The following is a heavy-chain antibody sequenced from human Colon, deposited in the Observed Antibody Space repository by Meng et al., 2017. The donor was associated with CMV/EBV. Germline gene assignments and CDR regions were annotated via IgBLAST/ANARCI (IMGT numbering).Heavy chain of an antibody. V-gene: IGHV7-4-1*02. D-gene: IGHD6-13*01. J-gene: IGHJ1*01. CDR2: INPKTANP. CDR1: GYMFTRYN. CDR3: ATGSVAADGKGY. Sequence: CQASGYMFTRYNINWVRQAPGQWLEWMGYINPKTANPTYVQGFTGRFVFSLDTSVSTAYLQISSLEAEDTAVYYCATGSVAADGKGYWGQGTLVTVSS.